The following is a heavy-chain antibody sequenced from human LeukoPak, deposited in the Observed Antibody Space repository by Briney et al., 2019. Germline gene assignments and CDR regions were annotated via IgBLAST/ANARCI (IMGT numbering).Heavy chain of an antibody. Sequence: PSETLSLTCTVSGGSISSSSYYWGWIRQPPGKGLEWIGSIYYSGSTYYNPSLKSRVTISVDTSKNQFSLKLSSVTAADTAVYYCARERDYYDSSGYYTDYWGQGTLVTVSS. CDR2: IYYSGST. J-gene: IGHJ4*02. CDR1: GGSISSSSYY. CDR3: ARERDYYDSSGYYTDY. D-gene: IGHD3-22*01. V-gene: IGHV4-39*07.